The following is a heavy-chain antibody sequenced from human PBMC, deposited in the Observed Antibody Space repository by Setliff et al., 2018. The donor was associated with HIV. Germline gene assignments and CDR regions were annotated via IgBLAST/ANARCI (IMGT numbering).Heavy chain of an antibody. CDR3: AQLGMVDDFDY. J-gene: IGHJ4*02. Sequence: SETLSLTCAVYGGSFSGYYWSWIRQPPGKGLEWIGEVTHSGSTNYNPSLKSRVTISVDTSKNHFSLKLRSVTAADTAVYYCAQLGMVDDFDYWGQGTLVTVSS. D-gene: IGHD1-1*01. CDR1: GGSFSGYY. V-gene: IGHV4-34*01. CDR2: VTHSGST.